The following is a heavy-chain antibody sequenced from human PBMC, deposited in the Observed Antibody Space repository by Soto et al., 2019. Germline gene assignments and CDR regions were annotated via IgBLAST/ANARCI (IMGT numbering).Heavy chain of an antibody. D-gene: IGHD6-19*01. CDR2: ISYDGSNE. CDR3: AKSLAVAAGWFDP. Sequence: SLRLSCAASGFTFNTYGMHWVRQAPGKGLEWVAFISYDGSNEYYADSVKGRFTISRDNSKNTVFLQMNSLRGEDTAVYYCAKSLAVAAGWFDPWGQGAVVTVS. J-gene: IGHJ5*02. V-gene: IGHV3-30*18. CDR1: GFTFNTYG.